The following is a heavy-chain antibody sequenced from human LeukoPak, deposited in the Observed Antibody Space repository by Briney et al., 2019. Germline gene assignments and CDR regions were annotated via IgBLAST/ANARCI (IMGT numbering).Heavy chain of an antibody. CDR2: IISSSSTI. CDR1: GFTFSSYS. J-gene: IGHJ4*02. Sequence: GGSLRLSCAASGFTFSSYSMNWVRQAPGKGLEWVSYIISSSSTIYYADSVKGRFTISRDNAKNSLYLQMNSQRDEDTAVYYCARGLYFDYWGQGTLVTVSS. V-gene: IGHV3-48*02. CDR3: ARGLYFDY.